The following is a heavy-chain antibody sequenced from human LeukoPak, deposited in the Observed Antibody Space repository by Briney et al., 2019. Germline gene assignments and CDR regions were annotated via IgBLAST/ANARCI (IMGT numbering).Heavy chain of an antibody. D-gene: IGHD6-25*01. J-gene: IGHJ4*02. CDR3: AKSAQYSSASFTGSFDY. CDR2: INPNSGDT. Sequence: VASVKVSCKASGYTFSDYYMHWVRQAPGQGLQWVGWINPNSGDTHYAQMFQGRVTMTRDTSINTAYMELRRVRSDDTAVYYCAKSAQYSSASFTGSFDYWGQGTLVTVSS. V-gene: IGHV1-2*02. CDR1: GYTFSDYY.